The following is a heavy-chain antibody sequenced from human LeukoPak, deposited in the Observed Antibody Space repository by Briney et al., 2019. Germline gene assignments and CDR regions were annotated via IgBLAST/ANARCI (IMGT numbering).Heavy chain of an antibody. CDR3: ARGREVVVAATLPYDY. J-gene: IGHJ4*02. CDR2: ISYDGSNK. CDR1: GFTFSSYA. D-gene: IGHD2-15*01. Sequence: GRSLRLSCAASGFTFSSYAMHWVRQAPGKGLEWVAVISYDGSNKYYADSVKGRFTISRDNSKNTLYLQMNSLRAEDTAVYYCARGREVVVAATLPYDYWGQGTLVTVSS. V-gene: IGHV3-30*04.